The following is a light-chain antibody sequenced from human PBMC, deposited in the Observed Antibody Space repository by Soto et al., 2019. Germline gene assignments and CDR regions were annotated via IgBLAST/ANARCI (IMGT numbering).Light chain of an antibody. CDR2: GAS. Sequence: VWMQSPGTLSLSPGERATLSCRASQSVSSSYLAWYQQKPGQAPRLLIYGASSRATGIPDRFSGSGSGTDFTLTISRLEPEDFAVYYCQQYGSSSWTFGQGTKVDIK. J-gene: IGKJ1*01. CDR1: QSVSSSY. V-gene: IGKV3-20*01. CDR3: QQYGSSSWT.